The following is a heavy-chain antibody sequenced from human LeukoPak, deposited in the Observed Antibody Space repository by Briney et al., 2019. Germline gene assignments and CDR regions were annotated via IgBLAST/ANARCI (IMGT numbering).Heavy chain of an antibody. V-gene: IGHV3-21*01. J-gene: IGHJ5*02. CDR3: ARSAPFGNNWFDP. Sequence: GGPLRLSCAASGFTFSSYSMNWVRQAPGKALECVSSISSSSSYIYYADSVKGRFTISRDNAKNSLYLQMNSLRAEDTAVYYCARSAPFGNNWFDPWGQGTLVTVSS. CDR1: GFTFSSYS. D-gene: IGHD3-3*01. CDR2: ISSSSSYI.